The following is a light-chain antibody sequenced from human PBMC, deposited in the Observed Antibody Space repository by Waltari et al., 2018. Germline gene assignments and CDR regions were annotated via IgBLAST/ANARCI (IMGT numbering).Light chain of an antibody. V-gene: IGKV3-15*01. CDR1: QTVSTN. Sequence: DIGMTQSPGTLSPSPGDSATLSCRVSQTVSTNLAWSQQKPGQAPRLLIYDASTRVTGVPARFSGSGSGTDFTLTIASLQSEDFGVYYCQQYADLPPYNFGQGTKLEI. CDR2: DAS. CDR3: QQYADLPPYN. J-gene: IGKJ2*01.